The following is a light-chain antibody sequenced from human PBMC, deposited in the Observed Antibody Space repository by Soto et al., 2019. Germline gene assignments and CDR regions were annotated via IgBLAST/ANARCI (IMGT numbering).Light chain of an antibody. CDR1: SSDVGSYNL. V-gene: IGLV2-23*01. Sequence: QSALTQPASVSVSPGQSITVSCTGTSSDVGSYNLVSWYQQHPGKAPKLMIYEGSKRPSGVSNRFSGSKSGNTASLTISGLQAEDEADYYCCSYAGSSIFYVFGTGTKV. J-gene: IGLJ1*01. CDR2: EGS. CDR3: CSYAGSSIFYV.